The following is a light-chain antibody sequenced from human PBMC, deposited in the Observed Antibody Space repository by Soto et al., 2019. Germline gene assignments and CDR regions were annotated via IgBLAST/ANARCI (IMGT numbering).Light chain of an antibody. CDR3: QQRSDWPIT. J-gene: IGKJ4*01. Sequence: EIVLTQSPATLSLSPGERATLSCRASQSLDSYLAWYQQKPGQPPRLLIYDASSRATGIPARFSGSGSGTDFTLTISSLESEDFAGYYCQQRSDWPITLGGGTKVEIK. CDR1: QSLDSY. CDR2: DAS. V-gene: IGKV3-11*01.